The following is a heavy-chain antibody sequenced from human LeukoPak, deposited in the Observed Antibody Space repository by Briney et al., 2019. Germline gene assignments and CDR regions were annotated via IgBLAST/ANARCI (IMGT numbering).Heavy chain of an antibody. D-gene: IGHD2-15*01. CDR2: IYYSGNT. J-gene: IGHJ4*02. V-gene: IGHV4-59*08. Sequence: SETLSLTCTVSGGSMTYYYWTWIRQPPGKGLEWIGYIYYSGNTNYNPSLKSRVTISVDTSKNQFSLMLGSVTAADTAVFYCARQRGGYVDYWGQGTLVTVSS. CDR1: GGSMTYYY. CDR3: ARQRGGYVDY.